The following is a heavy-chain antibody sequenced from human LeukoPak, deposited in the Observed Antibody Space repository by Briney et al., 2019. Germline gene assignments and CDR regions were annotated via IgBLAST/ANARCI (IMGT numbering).Heavy chain of an antibody. V-gene: IGHV3-53*01. CDR2: IYSGGST. CDR1: GFTVSSNY. CDR3: ARDSSRYFDWLSLDY. J-gene: IGHJ4*02. D-gene: IGHD3-9*01. Sequence: GGSLRLSCAASGFTVSSNYMSWVRQAPGKGLGWVSVIYSGGSTYYADSVKGRFTISRDNSKNTLYLQMNSLRAEDTAVYYCARDSSRYFDWLSLDYWGQGTLVTVSS.